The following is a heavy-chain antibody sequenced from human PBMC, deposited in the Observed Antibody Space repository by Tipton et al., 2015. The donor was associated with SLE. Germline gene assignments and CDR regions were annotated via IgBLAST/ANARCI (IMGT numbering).Heavy chain of an antibody. CDR3: ARVVGRSNGENYFDY. V-gene: IGHV4-59*11. CDR1: GGSISSHY. CDR2: IYYSGNT. Sequence: TLSLTCTVSGGSISSHYWSWIRQPPGKGLEWIGDIYYSGNTNYNPSLKSRVTISVDTSKNQFSLKLSSVTAADTAVYYCARVVGRSNGENYFDYWGQGTLVTVSS. J-gene: IGHJ4*02. D-gene: IGHD1-1*01.